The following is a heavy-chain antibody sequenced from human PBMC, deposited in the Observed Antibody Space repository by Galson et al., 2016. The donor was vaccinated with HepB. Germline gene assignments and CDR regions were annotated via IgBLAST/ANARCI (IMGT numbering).Heavy chain of an antibody. V-gene: IGHV3-33*01. J-gene: IGHJ4*02. CDR3: ARSREYFGSGSHLDY. D-gene: IGHD3-10*01. Sequence: SLRLSCAASGFNFISYGMHWVRQAPGKGLEWVAVTWFDGNYKDYAESVKGRITVSRDNTKNTLSLQLDSLRAEDTAVYHCARSREYFGSGSHLDYWGQGTLVIVSS. CDR1: GFNFISYG. CDR2: TWFDGNYK.